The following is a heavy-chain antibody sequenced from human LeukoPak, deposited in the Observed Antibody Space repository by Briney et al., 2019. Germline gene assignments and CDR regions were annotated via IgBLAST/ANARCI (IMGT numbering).Heavy chain of an antibody. CDR3: ARSLVVLEWLRGGWFDP. CDR2: ISSSSSYI. J-gene: IGHJ5*02. Sequence: GGSLRLSCAASGFTFGSYSMNWVRQAPGKGLEWVSSISSSSSYIYYADSVKGRFTISRDNAKNSLYLQMNSLRAEDTAVYYCARSLVVLEWLRGGWFDPWGQGTMVTVSS. CDR1: GFTFGSYS. V-gene: IGHV3-21*01. D-gene: IGHD3-3*01.